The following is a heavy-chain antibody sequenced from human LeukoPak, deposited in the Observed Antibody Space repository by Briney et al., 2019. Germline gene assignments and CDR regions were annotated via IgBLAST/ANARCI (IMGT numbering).Heavy chain of an antibody. D-gene: IGHD2-15*01. V-gene: IGHV3-9*01. CDR1: GFMFADHA. J-gene: IGHJ3*01. CDR2: IIWNSNTL. Sequence: GGSLRLSCAASGFMFADHAMHWVRQASGKGLEWVSGIIWNSNTLGYADSVKGRFTISRDNSKNSLYLQMDSLRPEDTALYYCAKDVVVKGGLWDGLDSWGQGTMVTVSS. CDR3: AKDVVVKGGLWDGLDS.